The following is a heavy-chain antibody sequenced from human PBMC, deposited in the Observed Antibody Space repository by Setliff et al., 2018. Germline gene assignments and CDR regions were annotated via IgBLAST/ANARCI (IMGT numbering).Heavy chain of an antibody. D-gene: IGHD3-3*01. Sequence: AASVKVSCKASGYTFTSYGISWVRQAPGQGLEWMGWISAYNGNTNYAQKLQGRVTMTTDTSTSTAYMELRSLRSDDTAVYYCARDTYIGDFWSGYYIQGQFDPWGQGTLVTVSS. V-gene: IGHV1-18*01. CDR3: ARDTYIGDFWSGYYIQGQFDP. CDR1: GYTFTSYG. CDR2: ISAYNGNT. J-gene: IGHJ5*02.